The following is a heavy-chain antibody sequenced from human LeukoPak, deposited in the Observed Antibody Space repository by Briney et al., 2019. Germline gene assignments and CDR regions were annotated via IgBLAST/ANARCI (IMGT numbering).Heavy chain of an antibody. J-gene: IGHJ4*02. CDR1: GFTFSSYW. D-gene: IGHD2/OR15-2a*01. CDR3: ARVVYFYLYYFDY. Sequence: PGGSLRLSCAASGFTFSSYWMSWVRQAPGKGLEWVANIKQDGSEKYYVDSVKGRFTISGDNSKNSLYLQMNSLRAEDTAVYYCARVVYFYLYYFDYWGQGTLVTVSS. V-gene: IGHV3-7*01. CDR2: IKQDGSEK.